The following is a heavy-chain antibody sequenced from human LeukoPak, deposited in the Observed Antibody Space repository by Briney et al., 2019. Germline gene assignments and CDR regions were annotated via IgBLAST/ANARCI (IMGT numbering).Heavy chain of an antibody. D-gene: IGHD4-17*01. CDR2: INPGGGST. J-gene: IGHJ1*01. Sequence: ASVKVSCKASGYRLPSHYIHWLRQAPGQGLEWMGIINPGGGSTDYAQKFQGRVTMTRDASTSTVYMELSSLGSGDTAVYYCASMYGDYFLAEYFQHWGQGTLVTVSS. CDR3: ASMYGDYFLAEYFQH. CDR1: GYRLPSHY. V-gene: IGHV1-46*01.